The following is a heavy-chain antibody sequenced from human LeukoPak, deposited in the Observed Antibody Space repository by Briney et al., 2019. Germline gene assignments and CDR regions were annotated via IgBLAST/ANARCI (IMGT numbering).Heavy chain of an antibody. D-gene: IGHD6-19*01. CDR3: ARFPSSGWYFNYYMDV. J-gene: IGHJ6*03. CDR1: GYSISSGYY. Sequence: SETLSLTCTVSGYSISSGYYWGWIRQPPGKGLEWIGSIYHSGSTYYNPSLKSRVTISVDTSKNQFSLKLSSVTAADTAVYYCARFPSSGWYFNYYMDVWGKGTTVTISS. CDR2: IYHSGST. V-gene: IGHV4-38-2*02.